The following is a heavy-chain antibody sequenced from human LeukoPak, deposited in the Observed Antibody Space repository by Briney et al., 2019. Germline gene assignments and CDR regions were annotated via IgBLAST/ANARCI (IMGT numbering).Heavy chain of an antibody. CDR3: ARLKYYYDSSGHAFQH. V-gene: IGHV3-48*04. J-gene: IGHJ1*01. Sequence: GGSLRLSCAASGFTFSSYWMSWVRQAPGKGLEWVSYISSSGSTIYYADSVKGRFTISRDNAKNSLYLQMNSLRAEDTAVYYCARLKYYYDSSGHAFQHWGQGTLVTVSS. CDR2: ISSSGSTI. D-gene: IGHD3-22*01. CDR1: GFTFSSYW.